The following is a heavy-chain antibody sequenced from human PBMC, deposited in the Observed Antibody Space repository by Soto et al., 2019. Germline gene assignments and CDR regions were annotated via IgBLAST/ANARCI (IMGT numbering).Heavy chain of an antibody. CDR3: AWRSSGYDWDFDY. CDR2: IIPIFGTA. CDR1: GGTFSIYA. J-gene: IGHJ4*02. D-gene: IGHD3-22*01. Sequence: QVQLVQSVAEVKKPGSSVKVSCKASGGTFSIYAISWVRQAPGPGLEWRGGIIPIFGTANYAQKFQGRVTITADKSTSTAYMELSSLRSEDTAVYYCAWRSSGYDWDFDYWGQGTLVTVSS. V-gene: IGHV1-69*06.